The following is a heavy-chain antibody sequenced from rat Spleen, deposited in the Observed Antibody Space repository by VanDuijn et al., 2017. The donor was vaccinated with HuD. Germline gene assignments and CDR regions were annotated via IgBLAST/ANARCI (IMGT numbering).Heavy chain of an antibody. J-gene: IGHJ2*01. D-gene: IGHD5-1*01. CDR1: DHSITNGYR. Sequence: EVQLQESGPGLVKPSQSLSLTCSVTDHSITNGYRWNWIRKFPGNKLEWMGYINSAGNTLYNPSLKSRISITRDTSKNQFFLQLKSVTTEDTATYYCARSNWDFDYWGQGVMVTVSS. CDR2: INSAGNT. V-gene: IGHV3-3*01. CDR3: ARSNWDFDY.